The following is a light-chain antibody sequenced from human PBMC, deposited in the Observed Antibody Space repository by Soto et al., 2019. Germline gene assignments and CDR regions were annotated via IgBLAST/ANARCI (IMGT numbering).Light chain of an antibody. V-gene: IGKV3-20*01. J-gene: IGKJ1*01. CDR1: QSVSSSY. CDR3: QQYGSSPGGT. Sequence: EIVLTQSPGTLSLSPGEKATHSCRASQSVSSSYLAWYQQKPGQAPRLLIYGASSRATGIPDRFSGSGSGTDFTLTISRLEPENFAVYYCQQYGSSPGGTFGQGTKVDIK. CDR2: GAS.